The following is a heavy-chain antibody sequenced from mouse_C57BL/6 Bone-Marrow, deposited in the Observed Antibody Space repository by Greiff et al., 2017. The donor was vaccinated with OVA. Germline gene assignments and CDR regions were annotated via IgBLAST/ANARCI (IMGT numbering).Heavy chain of an antibody. V-gene: IGHV1-15*01. CDR3: TRNPHYYGSSYWYFDV. Sequence: VHLVESGAELVRPGASVTLSCKASGYTFTDYEMHWVKQTPVHGLEWIGAIDPETGGTAYNQKFKGKAILTADKSSSTAYMELRRLTSEDSAVYYGTRNPHYYGSSYWYFDVWGTGTTVTVSS. J-gene: IGHJ1*03. CDR2: IDPETGGT. D-gene: IGHD1-1*01. CDR1: GYTFTDYE.